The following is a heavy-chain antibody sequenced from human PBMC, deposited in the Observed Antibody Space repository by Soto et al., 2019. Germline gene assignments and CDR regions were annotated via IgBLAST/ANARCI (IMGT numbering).Heavy chain of an antibody. CDR3: ARRAETNGGNGFGADTYDFDF. V-gene: IGHV1-8*01. CDR1: GYTFTSYD. CDR2: MHPNTGDS. D-gene: IGHD1-1*01. Sequence: QVQLVQSGAAVRKPGASVKVSCEASGYTFTSYDIYWVRQATGQGLEWLGWMHPNTGDSSYAQKFQGRVTMTSDTSMTTAHMEMSSLRSEDTAVYYCARRAETNGGNGFGADTYDFDFWGQGTLVTVSS. J-gene: IGHJ4*02.